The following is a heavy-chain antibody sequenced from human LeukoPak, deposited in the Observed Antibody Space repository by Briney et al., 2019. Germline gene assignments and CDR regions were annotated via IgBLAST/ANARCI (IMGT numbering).Heavy chain of an antibody. CDR1: GGTFSSHA. CDR2: IIPIFGTT. D-gene: IGHD5-12*01. Sequence: SVKVSCKASGGTFSSHAISWVRPAPGQGLEWVGGIIPIFGTTNYAQKFQGRVTITTDESTSTGYMELRSLRSDDTAVYYCARGDSGYDYGFDNWGQGTLVTVSS. CDR3: ARGDSGYDYGFDN. V-gene: IGHV1-69*05. J-gene: IGHJ4*02.